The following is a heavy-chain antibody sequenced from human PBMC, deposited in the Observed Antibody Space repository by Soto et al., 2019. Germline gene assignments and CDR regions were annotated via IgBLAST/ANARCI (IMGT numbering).Heavy chain of an antibody. J-gene: IGHJ4*02. CDR2: ISGSGGST. V-gene: IGHV3-23*01. CDR3: AKDRMPIWVSYFDY. Sequence: GSLRLSCAASGFTFSSYAMSWVRQAPGKGLEWVSAISGSGGSTYYADSVKGRFTISRDNSKNTLYLQMNTLRAEDTAVYYCAKDRMPIWVSYFDYWGQGTLVTVSS. D-gene: IGHD2-2*01. CDR1: GFTFSSYA.